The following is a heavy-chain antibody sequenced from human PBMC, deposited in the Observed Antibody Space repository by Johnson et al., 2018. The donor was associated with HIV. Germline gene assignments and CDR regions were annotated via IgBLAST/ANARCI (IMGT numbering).Heavy chain of an antibody. CDR1: GFTFSRYG. CDR3: ARDMGAYQLLYAFDI. Sequence: QVQLVESGGGVVQPGRSLRLSCAASGFTFSRYGMHWVRQAPGKGLEWVAVIWYDGSNKYYADSVKGRFTISRDNSKNTLYLQMNSLRAEDTAVYYCARDMGAYQLLYAFDIWGQGTMVTVSS. D-gene: IGHD2-2*02. V-gene: IGHV3-30*19. CDR2: IWYDGSNK. J-gene: IGHJ3*02.